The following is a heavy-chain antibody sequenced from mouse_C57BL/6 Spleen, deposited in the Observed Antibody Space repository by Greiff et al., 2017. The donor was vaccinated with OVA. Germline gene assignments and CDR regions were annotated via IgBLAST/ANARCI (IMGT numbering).Heavy chain of an antibody. Sequence: EVKLVESGGGLVKPGGSLKLSCAASGFTFSDYGMHWVRQAPEKGLEWVAYISSGSSTIYYADTVKGRFTISRDNAKNTLFLQMTSLRSEDTAMYYCATYGTVVAYYAMDYWGQGTSVTVSS. CDR2: ISSGSSTI. CDR3: ATYGTVVAYYAMDY. D-gene: IGHD1-1*01. CDR1: GFTFSDYG. V-gene: IGHV5-17*01. J-gene: IGHJ4*01.